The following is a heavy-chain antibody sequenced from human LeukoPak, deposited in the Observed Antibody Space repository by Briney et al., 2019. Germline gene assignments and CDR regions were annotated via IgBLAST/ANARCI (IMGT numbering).Heavy chain of an antibody. CDR1: GDSISSNY. J-gene: IGHJ6*03. CDR2: SYHSGST. V-gene: IGHV4-59*01. D-gene: IGHD3-22*01. CDR3: ARETYYYDSSGYYYRYMDV. Sequence: SETLSLTCTVSGDSISSNYWNWIRQPPGKGLELIWYSYHSGSTKYNPSLKSRVTISVDTSKNQFSLKLSSVTAADTAVYYCARETYYYDSSGYYYRYMDVWGKGTTVTVSS.